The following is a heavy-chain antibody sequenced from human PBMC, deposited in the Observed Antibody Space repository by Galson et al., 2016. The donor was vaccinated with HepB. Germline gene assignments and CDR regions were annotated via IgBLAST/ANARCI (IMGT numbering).Heavy chain of an antibody. CDR2: IYHSGNT. CDR3: ASVDYYYAMDV. CDR1: GGSIRSTQW. Sequence: LTCAVSGGSIRSTQWWSWVRQAPGKGLEWIGDIYHSGNTNYMPSLQSRVTISVDNSKNQFSLKLTAVTAADAAVYYCASVDYYYAMDVWGQGTTVTVSS. V-gene: IGHV4-4*02. J-gene: IGHJ6*02. D-gene: IGHD4-23*01.